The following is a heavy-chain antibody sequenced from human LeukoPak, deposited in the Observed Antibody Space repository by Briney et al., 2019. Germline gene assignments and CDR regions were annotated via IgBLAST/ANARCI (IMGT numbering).Heavy chain of an antibody. J-gene: IGHJ4*02. CDR1: GYTFTEYY. D-gene: IGHD4-17*01. CDR2: ISPYSDAT. CDR3: ARTLTTATWDY. V-gene: IGHV1-2*02. Sequence: ASVKVSCKASGYTFTEYYLNWMRQAPGQGLEWMGWISPYSDATHYAQIFQGRVTMTRDTSISTAYMEVSSLRSDDSAVYFCARTLTTATWDYWGQGTLVTVSS.